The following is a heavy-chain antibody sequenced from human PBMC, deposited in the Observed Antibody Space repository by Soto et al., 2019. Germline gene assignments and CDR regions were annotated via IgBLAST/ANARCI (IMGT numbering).Heavy chain of an antibody. CDR3: ARDYVWGSYRQGWFDP. CDR1: GGSSSSYY. D-gene: IGHD3-16*02. V-gene: IGHV4-59*01. CDR2: IYYNGNT. Sequence: SETMSLTWTVAGGSSSSYYWSWIRQPPGKGLEWIGYIYYNGNTNYNPSLKSRVTISVDTSKNQFSLKLSSVTAADTAVYYCARDYVWGSYRQGWFDPWGQGTLVTVSS. J-gene: IGHJ5*02.